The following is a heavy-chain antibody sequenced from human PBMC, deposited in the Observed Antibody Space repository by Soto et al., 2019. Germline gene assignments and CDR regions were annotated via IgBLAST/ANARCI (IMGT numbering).Heavy chain of an antibody. Sequence: QVQLVESGGGVVQSGRCLRLSCAASGFNFSSYGMHWVRQAPGKGLEWVALVWLDGSKQYYTDSVKGRFTNSRDNSKKTLYLQMNSLRVDDTAVYYCAREWMAYCGCDCSLFDNWGQGTLLTVSS. D-gene: IGHD2-21*02. V-gene: IGHV3-33*01. J-gene: IGHJ4*02. CDR1: GFNFSSYG. CDR2: VWLDGSKQ. CDR3: AREWMAYCGCDCSLFDN.